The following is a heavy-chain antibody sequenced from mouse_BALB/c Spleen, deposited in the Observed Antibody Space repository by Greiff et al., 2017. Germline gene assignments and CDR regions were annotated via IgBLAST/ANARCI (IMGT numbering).Heavy chain of an antibody. CDR1: GYTFTDYA. V-gene: IGHV1S137*01. D-gene: IGHD3-1*01. J-gene: IGHJ2*01. Sequence: VQLQESGAELVRPGVSVKISCKGSGYTFTDYAMHWVKQSHAKSLEWIGVISTYYGDASYNQKFKGKATMTVDKSSSTAYMELARLTSEDSAIYYCARGAARAYFDYWGQGTTLTVSS. CDR3: ARGAARAYFDY. CDR2: ISTYYGDA.